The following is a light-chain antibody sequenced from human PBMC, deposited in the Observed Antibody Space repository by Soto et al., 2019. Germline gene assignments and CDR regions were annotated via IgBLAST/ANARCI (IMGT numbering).Light chain of an antibody. CDR1: TGAVTSGYF. CDR2: STG. V-gene: IGLV7-43*01. Sequence: QAVVTQEPSLTVSPGGTVTLTCASSTGAVTSGYFPNWFQQKPGQAPRALIYSTGNKHSWTPARFSASLLGGKAALTLSGVQPEDEAEYYCLLYYGGAFVFGAGTKVTVL. J-gene: IGLJ1*01. CDR3: LLYYGGAFV.